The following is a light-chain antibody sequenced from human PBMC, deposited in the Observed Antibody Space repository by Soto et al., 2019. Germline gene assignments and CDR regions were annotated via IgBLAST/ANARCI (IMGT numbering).Light chain of an antibody. CDR1: QSISSY. CDR2: AAS. J-gene: IGKJ4*01. CDR3: QQSYSTPPELT. V-gene: IGKV1-39*01. Sequence: DIQMTQSPSSLSASVGGRVTITCRASQSISSYLNWYQQKPGKAPKLLIYAASSLQSGVPSRFSGSGSGTDFTLTISSLQPEDFATYYCQQSYSTPPELTFGGGTKVDIK.